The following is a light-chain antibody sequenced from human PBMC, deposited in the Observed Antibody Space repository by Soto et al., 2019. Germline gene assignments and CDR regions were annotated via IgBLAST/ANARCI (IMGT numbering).Light chain of an antibody. CDR2: GAS. V-gene: IGKV3-15*01. J-gene: IGKJ1*01. Sequence: EIVMTQSPATLSVSPGERATLSCRSSQSVSSNLAWYQQKPGQAPRLLIYGASTRATGIPARFSGSGSGTEFTLTISSLQSEDVAVYYCQQYNNWPTWTFGQGTKVDIK. CDR3: QQYNNWPTWT. CDR1: QSVSSN.